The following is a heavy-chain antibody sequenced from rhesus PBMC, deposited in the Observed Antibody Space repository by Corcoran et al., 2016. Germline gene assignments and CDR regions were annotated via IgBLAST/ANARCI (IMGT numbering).Heavy chain of an antibody. Sequence: QLQLQESGPGLVKPSETPSLTCAVSGGSISSTYHYWSWIRQAPGKGLEWIGYFSYSATTGYNPSLRSRVAISRYTSKNQFSLKLSSVTAADTAVYYCAREGDTVGTVFPLSLDYWGQGVLVTVSS. D-gene: IGHD5-24*01. CDR1: GGSISSTYHY. J-gene: IGHJ4*01. V-gene: IGHV4-122*02. CDR2: FSYSATT. CDR3: AREGDTVGTVFPLSLDY.